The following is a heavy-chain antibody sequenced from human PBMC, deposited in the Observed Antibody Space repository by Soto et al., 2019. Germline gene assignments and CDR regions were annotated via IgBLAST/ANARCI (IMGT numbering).Heavy chain of an antibody. Sequence: GGSLRLSCAASGFSFSNYAMHWVRQAPGKGLEWVAVIWYDGSNKYYADSVKGRFTISKDNSQTTVYLQMNSLRAEDSAVYYCTRDPYGGSRYYFDSWGQGTMVTVSS. V-gene: IGHV3-33*01. CDR2: IWYDGSNK. J-gene: IGHJ4*02. D-gene: IGHD1-26*01. CDR1: GFSFSNYA. CDR3: TRDPYGGSRYYFDS.